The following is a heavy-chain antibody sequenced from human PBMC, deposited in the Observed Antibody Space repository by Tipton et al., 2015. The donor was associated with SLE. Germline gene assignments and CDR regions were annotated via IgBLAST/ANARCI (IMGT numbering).Heavy chain of an antibody. J-gene: IGHJ4*02. CDR2: IYTNGSS. CDR1: GGSITSGNYY. Sequence: TLSLTCTVSGGSITSGNYYWSWIRQPAGKGLEWIGPIYTNGSSNYNPSLKSRVTISVDTSKNQFSLKLSFVTAADTAVYYCARGTRIMITFGGVNYFDYWGQGTLVTVSS. D-gene: IGHD3-16*01. CDR3: ARGTRIMITFGGVNYFDY. V-gene: IGHV4-61*02.